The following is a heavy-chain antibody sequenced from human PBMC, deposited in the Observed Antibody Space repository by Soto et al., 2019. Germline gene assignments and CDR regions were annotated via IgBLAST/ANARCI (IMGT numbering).Heavy chain of an antibody. CDR2: ISGSGSNT. V-gene: IGHV3-23*01. J-gene: IGHJ3*02. Sequence: EVQLLESGGDPVQPGGSLRLSCVASGFTFSSYAMSWVRQAPGKGLEWVSAISGSGSNTYYADSVKDRFTISRDNSKNTLYLQMSSLRAEDTALYYCAKFYCISINWQEPVAKSTGGFEIWGQGTQVTVSS. CDR1: GFTFSSYA. CDR3: AKFYCISINWQEPVAKSTGGFEI. D-gene: IGHD2-2*01.